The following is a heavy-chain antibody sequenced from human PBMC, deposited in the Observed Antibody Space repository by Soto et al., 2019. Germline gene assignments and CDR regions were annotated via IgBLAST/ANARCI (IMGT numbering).Heavy chain of an antibody. D-gene: IGHD4-17*01. J-gene: IGHJ4*02. Sequence: SETLSLTCTVSGGSISNSGYYWGWIRQPPGKGLEWIGSIFYRGNTYYTPSLKSRVTISVDTSKNQFSLKLSSVTAEDTATYYCASLSMTTVTTRAYWGQGTLVTVSS. CDR2: IFYRGNT. CDR1: GGSISNSGYY. CDR3: ASLSMTTVTTRAY. V-gene: IGHV4-39*01.